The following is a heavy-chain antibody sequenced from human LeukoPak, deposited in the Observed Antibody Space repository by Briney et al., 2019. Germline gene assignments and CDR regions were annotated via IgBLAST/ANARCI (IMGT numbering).Heavy chain of an antibody. V-gene: IGHV4-34*01. CDR1: GGSFSGYY. CDR2: INHSGCT. Sequence: SETLSLTCAVYGGSFSGYYWSWIRQPPGKGLEWIGEINHSGCTNYNPSLKSRVTISVDTSKNQFSLKLSSVTAADTAVYYCARDGEMATIENYFDYWGQGALVTVSS. J-gene: IGHJ4*02. D-gene: IGHD5-24*01. CDR3: ARDGEMATIENYFDY.